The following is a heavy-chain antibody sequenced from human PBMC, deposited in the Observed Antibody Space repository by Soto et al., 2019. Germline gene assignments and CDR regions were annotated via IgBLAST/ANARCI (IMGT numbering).Heavy chain of an antibody. J-gene: IGHJ4*02. Sequence: PWGSLRLSCAASGFTFSRSGTHWVRQAPGKGLEWVALIWYDGSNKYHADSVKGRFTISRDNSKNTLYLQMNSLRAEDTAVYYWARGPSGDFLDYSGQGTLVTVSS. CDR3: ARGPSGDFLDY. CDR1: GFTFSRSG. V-gene: IGHV3-33*01. CDR2: IWYDGSNK. D-gene: IGHD2-21*02.